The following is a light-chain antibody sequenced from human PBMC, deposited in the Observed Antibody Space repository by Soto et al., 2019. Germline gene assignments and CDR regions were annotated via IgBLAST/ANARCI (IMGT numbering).Light chain of an antibody. V-gene: IGKV3-20*01. J-gene: IGKJ5*01. CDR3: QQYGSSPIT. CDR2: GAS. Sequence: EIVLTQSPGTLSLSPGEEATLSCRASQSVSSNLAWYQQKPGQAPRLLIYGASSRATGIPDRFSGSGSGTDFTLTISRLEPEDFAVYYCQQYGSSPITFGQGTRLEIK. CDR1: QSVSSN.